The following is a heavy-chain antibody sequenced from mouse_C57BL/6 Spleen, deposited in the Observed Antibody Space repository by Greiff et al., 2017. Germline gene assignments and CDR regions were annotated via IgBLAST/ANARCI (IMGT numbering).Heavy chain of an antibody. V-gene: IGHV1-81*01. D-gene: IGHD2-5*01. J-gene: IGHJ4*01. CDR1: GYTFTSYG. CDR2: IYPRRGNT. CDR3: AREEAYYSNGGDYAMDY. Sequence: VQLQQSGAELARPGASVKLSCKASGYTFTSYGISWVKQRTGQGLEWIGEIYPRRGNTYYNEKFKGKATLTADKSSSTAYMELRSLTSEDSAVYFCAREEAYYSNGGDYAMDYWGQGTSVTVSS.